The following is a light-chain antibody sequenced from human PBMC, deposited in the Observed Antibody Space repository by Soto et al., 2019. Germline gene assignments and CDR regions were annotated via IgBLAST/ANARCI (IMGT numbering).Light chain of an antibody. CDR1: QGISNY. CDR3: QNYDSAPIT. J-gene: IGKJ5*01. V-gene: IGKV1-27*01. Sequence: IQMTQSPSSLSASVGNRVSXXXXASQGISNYLAWYQQKPGKLPKVLIYAASTLQPGVPSRFSGSGSGTDFTLTINSLQPDDIATYYCQNYDSAPITFGQGTRLEIK. CDR2: AAS.